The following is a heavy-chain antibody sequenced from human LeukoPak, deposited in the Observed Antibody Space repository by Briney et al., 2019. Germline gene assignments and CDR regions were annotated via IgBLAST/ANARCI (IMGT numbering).Heavy chain of an antibody. CDR3: AKNDGSGSYFGYFDY. CDR1: GFTFDDYA. CDR2: ISWNSGSI. J-gene: IGHJ4*02. Sequence: GGSLRLSCAASGFTFDDYAMHWVRQAPGKGLEWVSGISWNSGSIGYADSVRGRFTISRDNAKNSLYLQMNSLRAEDTALYYCAKNDGSGSYFGYFDYWGQGTLVTVSS. D-gene: IGHD3-10*01. V-gene: IGHV3-9*01.